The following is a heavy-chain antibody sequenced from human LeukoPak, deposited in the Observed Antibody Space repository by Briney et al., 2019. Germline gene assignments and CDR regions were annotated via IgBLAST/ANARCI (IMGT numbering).Heavy chain of an antibody. CDR1: GFTASNYW. Sequence: GRSLRLSCAACGFTASNYWMTWVRQAPGQGRKWVANIKQDGTEKYYMDSVKGRFNIPRDNAENSLYLQMNSLRAEDTAVYYCTRDTGCPGGTCYSFYDYWGQGTLVTVSS. D-gene: IGHD2-15*01. CDR3: TRDTGCPGGTCYSFYDY. J-gene: IGHJ4*02. V-gene: IGHV3-7*01. CDR2: IKQDGTEK.